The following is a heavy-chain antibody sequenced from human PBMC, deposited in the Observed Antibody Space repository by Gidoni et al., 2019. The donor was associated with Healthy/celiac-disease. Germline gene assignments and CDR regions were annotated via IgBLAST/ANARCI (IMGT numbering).Heavy chain of an antibody. J-gene: IGHJ6*02. Sequence: QLQLQESGSGLVKPSQTLSLTCAVSVGSISSGGYSWSWIRQPPGKGLEWIGYIYHSGSTYYNPSLKSRVTISVDRSKNQFSLKLSSVTAADTAVYYCARGYLWSGNYGMDVWGQGTTVTVSS. CDR3: ARGYLWSGNYGMDV. CDR2: IYHSGST. V-gene: IGHV4-30-2*01. CDR1: VGSISSGGYS. D-gene: IGHD3-3*01.